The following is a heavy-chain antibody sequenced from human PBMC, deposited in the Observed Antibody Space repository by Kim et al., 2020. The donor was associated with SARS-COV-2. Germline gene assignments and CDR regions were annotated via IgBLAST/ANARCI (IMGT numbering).Heavy chain of an antibody. CDR3: ARHLRNWYFDL. V-gene: IGHV4-39*01. CDR2: T. Sequence: TYSNPALKGQDTISVDTSKKQFSLRLSSVTAADAAVYYCARHLRNWYFDLWGRGTLVTVSS. J-gene: IGHJ2*01.